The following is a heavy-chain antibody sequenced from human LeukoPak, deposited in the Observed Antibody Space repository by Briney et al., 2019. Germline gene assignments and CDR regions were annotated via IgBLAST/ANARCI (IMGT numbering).Heavy chain of an antibody. J-gene: IGHJ3*01. CDR2: IYYSGST. CDR3: ARPGGYSPVGS. Sequence: SETLSLTRAVYGGSFSGYYWSWIRQPPGKGLEWIGSIYYSGSTYYNPSLKSRVTISVDTSKNQFSLKLSSVTAADTAVYYCARPGGYSPVGSWGQGTMVTVSS. V-gene: IGHV4-34*01. D-gene: IGHD5-18*01. CDR1: GGSFSGYY.